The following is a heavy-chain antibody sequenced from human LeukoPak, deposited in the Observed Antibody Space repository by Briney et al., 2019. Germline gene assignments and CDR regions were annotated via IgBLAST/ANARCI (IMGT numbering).Heavy chain of an antibody. J-gene: IGHJ4*02. V-gene: IGHV3-48*04. CDR1: GFTFSSYS. Sequence: GGSLRLSCAASGFTFSSYSMNWVRQAPGKGLEWVSYISSSSSTIYYADSVKGRFTISRDNAKNSLYLQMNSLRAEDTAVYYCARDGGNGFGELDYWGQGTLVTVSS. CDR3: ARDGGNGFGELDY. D-gene: IGHD4-23*01. CDR2: ISSSSSTI.